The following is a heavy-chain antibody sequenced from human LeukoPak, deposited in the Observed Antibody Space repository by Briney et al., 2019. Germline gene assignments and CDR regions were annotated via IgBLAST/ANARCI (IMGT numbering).Heavy chain of an antibody. V-gene: IGHV3-74*01. Sequence: GGSLRLSCAASGFTFSSYWMHWVRQAPGKGLVWVSRINSDGSTTNYADSVKGRFTISRDNAKNSLYLQVNSLRAEDTAVYYCAQGRMVRGPFDYWGQGTLVTVSS. CDR1: GFTFSSYW. CDR3: AQGRMVRGPFDY. CDR2: INSDGSTT. J-gene: IGHJ4*02. D-gene: IGHD3-10*01.